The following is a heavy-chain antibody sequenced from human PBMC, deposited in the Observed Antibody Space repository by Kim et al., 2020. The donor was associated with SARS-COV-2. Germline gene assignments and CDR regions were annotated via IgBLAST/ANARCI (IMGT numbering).Heavy chain of an antibody. J-gene: IGHJ4*02. Sequence: GGSLRLSCAASGFTFSSYGMHWVRQAPGKGLEWVAVISYDGSNKYYADSVKGRFTISRDNSKNTLYLQMNSLRAEDTAVYYCAKDPATYSSSWYYFDYWGQGTLVTVSS. CDR2: ISYDGSNK. V-gene: IGHV3-30*18. CDR3: AKDPATYSSSWYYFDY. CDR1: GFTFSSYG. D-gene: IGHD6-13*01.